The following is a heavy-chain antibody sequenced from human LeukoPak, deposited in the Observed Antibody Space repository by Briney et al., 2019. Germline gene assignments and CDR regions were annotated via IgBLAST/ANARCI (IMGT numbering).Heavy chain of an antibody. CDR3: AKDYYYGSGSYTYYYYMDV. Sequence: PGGSLRLSCAASGFTFSSYGIHWVRQAPGKGLEWVAFIRYDGSNKYYADSVKGRFTISRGNSKNTLYLQMNSLRAEDTAVYYCAKDYYYGSGSYTYYYYMDVWGKGTTVTVSS. CDR2: IRYDGSNK. CDR1: GFTFSSYG. J-gene: IGHJ6*03. D-gene: IGHD3-10*01. V-gene: IGHV3-30*02.